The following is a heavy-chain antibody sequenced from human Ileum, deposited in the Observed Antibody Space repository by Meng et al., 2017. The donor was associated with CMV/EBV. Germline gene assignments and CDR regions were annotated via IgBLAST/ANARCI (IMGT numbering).Heavy chain of an antibody. CDR2: MKDRGRT. CDR1: VESLHGFC. Sequence: QWGHGGAKPTEPLSLVCVASVESLHGFCCSGIRRARGGAREWIGEMKDRGRTIYNPSLTRRLPISIATSERQLSLMVTSVTAADSAIYYCASGRLQFTPSALQHWGPGTLVTVSS. J-gene: IGHJ1*01. CDR3: ASGRLQFTPSALQH. V-gene: IGHV4-34*02. D-gene: IGHD5-24*01.